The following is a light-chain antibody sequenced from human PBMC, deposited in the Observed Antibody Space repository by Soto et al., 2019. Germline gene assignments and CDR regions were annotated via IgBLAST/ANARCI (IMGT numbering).Light chain of an antibody. CDR2: TAS. J-gene: IGKJ5*01. Sequence: DIQMTQSPSSLSASVGDTVTITCRASQSISSYLNWYQQKPGKAPNLLIYTASSLQSGVPSRFSGSGSGTDFTLTISSLQPEDFATYYCQQSYSTPITFGQGTRLEI. V-gene: IGKV1-39*01. CDR3: QQSYSTPIT. CDR1: QSISSY.